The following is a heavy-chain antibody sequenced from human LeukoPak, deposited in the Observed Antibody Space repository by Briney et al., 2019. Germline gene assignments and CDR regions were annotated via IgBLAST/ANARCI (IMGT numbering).Heavy chain of an antibody. CDR3: SKGQSVYDYCAMDV. Sequence: GGSLTLSCAASGFXFNTYAISWVRQAPGQGLELVSFMSGSGGRTYYADSVKGRFTIFRVNIKNTQFSLMNSLIADATPVYYYSKGQSVYDYCAMDVWGQGTTVTVSS. CDR2: MSGSGGRT. D-gene: IGHD5/OR15-5a*01. V-gene: IGHV3-23*01. CDR1: GFXFNTYA. J-gene: IGHJ6*02.